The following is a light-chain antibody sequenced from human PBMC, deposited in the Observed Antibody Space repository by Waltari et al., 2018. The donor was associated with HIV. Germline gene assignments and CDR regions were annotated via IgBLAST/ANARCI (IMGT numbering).Light chain of an antibody. CDR1: PSVSTN. CDR3: QQYNDWHPYT. Sequence: EIVMTQSPATLSVSPGERATLSCRASPSVSTNLAWNQQRPGQAPRLLIYAAATRAPGVPGRFSGSGSGTEFTLTISSLQSEDFAVYFCQQYNDWHPYTFGQGTKLEI. J-gene: IGKJ2*01. CDR2: AAA. V-gene: IGKV3-15*01.